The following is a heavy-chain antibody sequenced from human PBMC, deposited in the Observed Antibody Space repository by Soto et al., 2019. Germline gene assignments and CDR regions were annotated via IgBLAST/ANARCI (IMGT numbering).Heavy chain of an antibody. CDR2: IIPIFGTA. D-gene: IGHD6-13*01. J-gene: IGHJ5*02. CDR3: ARAGYSSHLFDP. CDR1: GGTFSSYA. V-gene: IGHV1-69*13. Sequence: PSVKVSCKASGGTFSSYAISWVRQAPGQGLEWMGGIIPIFGTANYAQKFQGRVTITADESTSTAYMELSSLRSEDTAVYYCARAGYSSHLFDPWGQGTLVTVSS.